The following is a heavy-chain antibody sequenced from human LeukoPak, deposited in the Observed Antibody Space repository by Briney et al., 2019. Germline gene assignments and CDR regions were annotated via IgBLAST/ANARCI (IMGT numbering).Heavy chain of an antibody. D-gene: IGHD1-26*01. CDR1: GFTLSRNY. CDR2: VYSGGST. CDR3: AAADCGSYYSVFVF. V-gene: IGHV3-66*01. Sequence: GGSLRLSCADPGFTLSRNYMRWVRQAPGKGLEWGSVVYSGGSTNYTDSVKGRFNISREKSKNTLYLHRNSRRGEDRAGDYCAAADCGSYYSVFVFWGRGTLLSVSS. J-gene: IGHJ1*01.